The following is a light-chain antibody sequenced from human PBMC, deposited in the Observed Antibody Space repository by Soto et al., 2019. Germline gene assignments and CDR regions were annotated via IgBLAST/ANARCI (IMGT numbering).Light chain of an antibody. CDR3: QHYNSYSEA. CDR2: KAS. Sequence: DIPMTQSPSTLSGSVGDRVTITCRASHTISSWLAWYQQKPGKAPKLLIYKASTLKSGVPSRFSGSGSGTEFTLTISSLQPDDFATYYCQHYNSYSEAFGQGTKVELK. V-gene: IGKV1-5*03. J-gene: IGKJ1*01. CDR1: HTISSW.